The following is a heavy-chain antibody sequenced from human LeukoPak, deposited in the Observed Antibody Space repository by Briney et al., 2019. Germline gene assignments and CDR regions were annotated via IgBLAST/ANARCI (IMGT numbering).Heavy chain of an antibody. D-gene: IGHD6-19*01. Sequence: TSETLSLTCAVSGGSISSSNWWSRVRQPPGKGLEWIGEIYHSGSTNYNPSLKSRVTISVDKSKNQFSLKLSSVTAADTAVYYCARGGYSSGWIFDYWGQGTLVTVSS. V-gene: IGHV4-4*02. CDR2: IYHSGST. CDR3: ARGGYSSGWIFDY. CDR1: GGSISSSNW. J-gene: IGHJ4*02.